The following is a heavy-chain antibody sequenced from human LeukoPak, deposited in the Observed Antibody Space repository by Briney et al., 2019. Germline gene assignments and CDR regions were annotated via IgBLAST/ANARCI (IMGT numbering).Heavy chain of an antibody. V-gene: IGHV4-39*01. D-gene: IGHD4-17*01. CDR3: ARRYDYGAIDY. J-gene: IGHJ4*02. Sequence: WVRQPPGKGLEWIGSIYYSGSTYYNPSLKSRVTISVDTSKNQFSLKLSSVTAADTAVYYCARRYDYGAIDYWGQGTLVTVSS. CDR2: IYYSGST.